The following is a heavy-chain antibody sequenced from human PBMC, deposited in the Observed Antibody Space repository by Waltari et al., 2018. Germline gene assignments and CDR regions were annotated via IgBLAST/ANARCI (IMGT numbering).Heavy chain of an antibody. CDR2: IYTSGST. D-gene: IGHD3-10*01. CDR3: ARNPTYGSRSYYNVGYFDL. V-gene: IGHV4-4*07. CDR1: GGSISSYY. Sequence: QVQLQESGPGLVKPSETLSLTCTVSGGSISSYYWSWIRQPAGKGLEWIGRIYTSGSTNYNPSLKSRVTMSVDTSKNQFSLKLSSVTAADTAVYYCARNPTYGSRSYYNVGYFDLWGRGTLVTVSS. J-gene: IGHJ2*01.